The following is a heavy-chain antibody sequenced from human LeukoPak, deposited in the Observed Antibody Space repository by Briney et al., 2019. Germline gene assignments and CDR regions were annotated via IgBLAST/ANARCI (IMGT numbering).Heavy chain of an antibody. CDR2: IIPIFGAA. D-gene: IGHD6-13*01. Sequence: VKVSCKASGGTFSSYAISWVRQAPGQGLEWMGGIIPIFGAANYAQKFQGRVTITADESTSTAYMELSSLRSEDTAVYYCARGVVVAAAPNGYYYYYMDVWGKGTTVTISS. V-gene: IGHV1-69*13. CDR1: GGTFSSYA. CDR3: ARGVVVAAAPNGYYYYYMDV. J-gene: IGHJ6*03.